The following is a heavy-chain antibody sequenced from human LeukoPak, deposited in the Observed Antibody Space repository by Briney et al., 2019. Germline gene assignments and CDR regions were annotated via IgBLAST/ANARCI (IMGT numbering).Heavy chain of an antibody. CDR2: IYYSGST. J-gene: IGHJ4*02. CDR3: ATTGGYKIDY. V-gene: IGHV4-59*01. D-gene: IGHD1-1*01. CDR1: GGSISSYY. Sequence: SETLSLTCTVSGGSISSYYWSWIRQPPGKGLEWIGYIYYSGSTNYNPSLKSRVTISVDTSKNQFSLKLSSVTAADTAVYYCATTGGYKIDYWGQGTLVTVSS.